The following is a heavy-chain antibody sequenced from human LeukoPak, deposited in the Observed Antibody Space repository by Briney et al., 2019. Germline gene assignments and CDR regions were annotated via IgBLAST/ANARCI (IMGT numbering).Heavy chain of an antibody. CDR2: IYYSGST. D-gene: IGHD6-19*01. Sequence: PSETLSLTCTVSGGSISSGGYYWSWIRQHPGKGLEWIGYIYYSGSTYYNPSLKSRVTISVDTSRNQFSLKLSSVTAADTAVYYCARGSSQWLVIWGQGTLVTVSS. J-gene: IGHJ4*02. CDR1: GGSISSGGYY. CDR3: ARGSSQWLVI. V-gene: IGHV4-31*03.